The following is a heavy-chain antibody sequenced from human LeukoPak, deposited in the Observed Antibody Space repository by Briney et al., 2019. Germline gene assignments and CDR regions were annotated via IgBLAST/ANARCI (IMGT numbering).Heavy chain of an antibody. Sequence: SETLSLTCTVSGDSVSIYYWSWIRQPPGKGLEWIGYIYLRGNTNYNSSLKSRVTMAVDTSKNQFSLKVSSVTAADTAVYYCARAGNNWSFDYWGQGTLVTVSS. J-gene: IGHJ4*02. D-gene: IGHD1-1*01. CDR3: ARAGNNWSFDY. V-gene: IGHV4-59*02. CDR1: GDSVSIYY. CDR2: IYLRGNT.